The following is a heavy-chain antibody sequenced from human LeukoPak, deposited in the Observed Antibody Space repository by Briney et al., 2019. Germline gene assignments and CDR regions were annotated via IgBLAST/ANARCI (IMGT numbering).Heavy chain of an antibody. CDR3: ATGNYYDSRGYYTFGH. J-gene: IGHJ1*01. D-gene: IGHD3-22*01. CDR2: INGDGSTT. Sequence: GGSLRLSCAASGFTFSRYWMGWVRQAAGKGLVWVSRINGDGSTTSYADSVKGGFTISRDNAKNTLYLQMNSLRAEDTAVYYCATGNYYDSRGYYTFGHWGQGTLVTVSS. CDR1: GFTFSRYW. V-gene: IGHV3-74*01.